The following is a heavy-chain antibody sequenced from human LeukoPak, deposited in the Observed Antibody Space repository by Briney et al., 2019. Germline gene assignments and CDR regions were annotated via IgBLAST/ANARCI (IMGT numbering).Heavy chain of an antibody. Sequence: GASVKVSCKASGYTFTGYYMHWVRQAPGQGLEWMGWFNPNSGGTNYAQKFQGRVTMTRDTSISTAYMELSRLRSDDTAVYYCARAGYSTSLKPFDYWGQGTLVTVSS. J-gene: IGHJ4*02. V-gene: IGHV1-2*02. CDR3: ARAGYSTSLKPFDY. CDR2: FNPNSGGT. D-gene: IGHD6-13*01. CDR1: GYTFTGYY.